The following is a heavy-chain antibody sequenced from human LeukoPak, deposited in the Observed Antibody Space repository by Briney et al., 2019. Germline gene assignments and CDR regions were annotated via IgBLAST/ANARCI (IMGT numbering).Heavy chain of an antibody. CDR1: GGSISSYY. CDR3: ARYYYDSSGYDY. D-gene: IGHD3-22*01. Sequence: PSETLSLTCTVSGGSISSYYWSWLRQPPGKGLEWIGYIYYSGSTNYNPSLKSRVTISVDTSKNQFSLKLSSVTAADTAVYYCARYYYDSSGYDYWGQGTLVTVSS. J-gene: IGHJ4*02. CDR2: IYYSGST. V-gene: IGHV4-59*01.